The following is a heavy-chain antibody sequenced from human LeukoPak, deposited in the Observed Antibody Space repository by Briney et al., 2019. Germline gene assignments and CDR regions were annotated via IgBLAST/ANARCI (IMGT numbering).Heavy chain of an antibody. CDR2: IYPGDSET. CDR1: GYSFTTFW. V-gene: IGHV5-51*01. CDR3: ARLSATVAPPGYAP. Sequence: GESLKISCKATGYSFTTFWIAWVRQLPGKGLEWMGMIYPGDSETRYSPSFQGQVTISADKSISTASLKWSSLKASDTAMYYCARLSATVAPPGYAPWGQGTLVIVSS. J-gene: IGHJ5*02. D-gene: IGHD4-11*01.